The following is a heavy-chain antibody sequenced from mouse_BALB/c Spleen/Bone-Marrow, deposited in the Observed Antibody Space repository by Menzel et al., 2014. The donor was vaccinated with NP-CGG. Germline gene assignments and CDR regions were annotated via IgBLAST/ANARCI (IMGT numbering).Heavy chain of an antibody. D-gene: IGHD2-4*01. CDR3: ARVLRDYTMDY. V-gene: IGHV5-9*02. CDR2: ISSGGSYT. CDR1: GFAFSSYD. Sequence: EVKLEESGGGLVKPGGSLKLSCAASGFAFSSYDMSWVRQTPEKRLEWVATISSGGSYTYYPDSVKGRFTISRDNARNTLYLQMSRLRSEYTALYYCARVLRDYTMDYWGQGTSVTVSS. J-gene: IGHJ4*01.